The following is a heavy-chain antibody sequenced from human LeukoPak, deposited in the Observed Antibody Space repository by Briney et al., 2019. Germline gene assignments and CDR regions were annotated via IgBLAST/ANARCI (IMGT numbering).Heavy chain of an antibody. CDR2: INPDGSYT. V-gene: IGHV3-74*01. CDR1: GFTFSNYW. J-gene: IGHJ4*02. Sequence: GGSLRLSCAASGFTFSNYWMHWVRQAPGKGLAWVSRINPDGSYTSYADSVRGRFTISRDNAKSTLYLQMNSLRAEDTAVYYCARDTYDSSGYPDYWGQGTLVTVSS. CDR3: ARDTYDSSGYPDY. D-gene: IGHD3-22*01.